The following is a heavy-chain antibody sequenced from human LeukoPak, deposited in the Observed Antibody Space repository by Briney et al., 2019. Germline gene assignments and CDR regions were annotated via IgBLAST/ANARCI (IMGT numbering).Heavy chain of an antibody. Sequence: SETLSLTCAVYGGSFSGYYWSWIRQPPGKGLEWIGEINHSGSTNYNPSLKSRVTISVDTSKNQFSLKLSSVTATDTAVYYCARGDAFDIWGQGTMVTVSS. CDR1: GGSFSGYY. V-gene: IGHV4-34*01. CDR2: INHSGST. CDR3: ARGDAFDI. J-gene: IGHJ3*02.